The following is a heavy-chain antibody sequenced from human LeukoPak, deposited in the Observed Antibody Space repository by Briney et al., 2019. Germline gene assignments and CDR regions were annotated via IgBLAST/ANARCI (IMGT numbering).Heavy chain of an antibody. CDR1: GGSISSSSYY. CDR3: AKDFSSASYTYYYYYMDV. V-gene: IGHV4-61*01. J-gene: IGHJ6*03. D-gene: IGHD6-25*01. CDR2: IYYSGST. Sequence: SETLSLTCTVSGGSISSSSYYWSWIRQPPGKGLEWIGYIYYSGSTNYNPSLKSRVTISVDTSKNQFSLKVSPVTAADTAIYYCAKDFSSASYTYYYYYMDVWGKGTTVAVSS.